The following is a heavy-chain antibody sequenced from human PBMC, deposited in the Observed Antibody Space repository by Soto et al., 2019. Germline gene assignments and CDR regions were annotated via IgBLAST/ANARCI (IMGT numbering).Heavy chain of an antibody. V-gene: IGHV1-69*01. D-gene: IGHD3-10*01. CDR2: VSPPFRTS. CDR1: GVSFNNNG. Sequence: QVQLVQSGAEVKKPGSSVKVSCKTSGVSFNNNGIGWVRQAPGHGLEWMGGVSPPFRTSNYARKFQGRISITAGASTGTVNMELSSLTSEDAAQYYWARGLYNGAESYSPYGMDVWGSGTTVTCSS. CDR3: ARGLYNGAESYSPYGMDV. J-gene: IGHJ6*04.